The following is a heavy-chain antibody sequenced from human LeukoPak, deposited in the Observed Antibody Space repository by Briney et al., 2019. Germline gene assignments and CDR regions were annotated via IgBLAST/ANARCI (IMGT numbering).Heavy chain of an antibody. CDR2: ISPSTTTI. D-gene: IGHD3-16*01. CDR3: ARDGGSNVGWFDP. J-gene: IGHJ5*02. CDR1: GFTSSTYN. Sequence: GGTLRLSCAASGFTSSTYNMDWVRQAPGRGLEWVSYISPSTTTIYYADSVKGRFTISRDNAKNSMYLQMNSLRDEDTAVYYCARDGGSNVGWFDPWGQGTLVTVPS. V-gene: IGHV3-48*02.